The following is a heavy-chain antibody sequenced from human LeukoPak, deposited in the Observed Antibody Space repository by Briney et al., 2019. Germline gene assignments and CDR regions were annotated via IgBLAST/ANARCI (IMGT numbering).Heavy chain of an antibody. V-gene: IGHV1-69*01. Sequence: SVKVSCKASGGTFSSYAISWVRQAPGQGLEWMGGIIPIFGTANYAQKFQGRVTITADESTSTAYMELSSLRSEDTAVYYCARRDIVVVPAAIEYYYYGMDVWGQGTAVTVSS. CDR1: GGTFSSYA. CDR3: ARRDIVVVPAAIEYYYYGMDV. CDR2: IIPIFGTA. D-gene: IGHD2-2*01. J-gene: IGHJ6*02.